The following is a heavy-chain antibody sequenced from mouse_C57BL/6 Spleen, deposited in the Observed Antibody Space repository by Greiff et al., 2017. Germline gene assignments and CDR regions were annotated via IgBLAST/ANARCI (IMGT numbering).Heavy chain of an antibody. CDR3: ARERITEVREYYYAMDY. CDR1: GYTFTSYW. CDR2: IDPSDSET. J-gene: IGHJ4*01. Sequence: VQLQQPGAELVRPGSSVKLSCKASGYTFTSYWMHWVKQRPIQGLEWIGNIDPSDSETHYNQKFKDKATLTVDKSSSTAYMQLSSLTSEDSAVYYCARERITEVREYYYAMDYWGQGTSVTVSS. D-gene: IGHD2-14*01. V-gene: IGHV1-52*01.